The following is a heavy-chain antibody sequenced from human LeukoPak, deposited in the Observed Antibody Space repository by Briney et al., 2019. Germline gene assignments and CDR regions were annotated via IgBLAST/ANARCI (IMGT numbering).Heavy chain of an antibody. CDR3: ARDLRHGGHGDI. Sequence: SETLSLTCTVSGDSISPYYWSWLRQPPGKGLEWIGYICYSGSTNYNPSLKSRVTISVDTSKNQFSLKLSSVTAADTAVYYCARDLRHGGHGDIWGQGTMVTVSP. CDR1: GDSISPYY. CDR2: ICYSGST. J-gene: IGHJ3*02. V-gene: IGHV4-59*01. D-gene: IGHD4-23*01.